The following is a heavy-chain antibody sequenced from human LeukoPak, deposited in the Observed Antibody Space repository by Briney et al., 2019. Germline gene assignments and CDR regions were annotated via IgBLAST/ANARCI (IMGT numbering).Heavy chain of an antibody. CDR2: IYSSGST. CDR1: GGSINSYY. CDR3: ARVDIRTAFFDY. V-gene: IGHV4-4*07. D-gene: IGHD5-12*01. J-gene: IGHJ4*02. Sequence: SETLSLTCTVSGGSINSYYWSWIRQPAGQGLEWIGRIYSSGSTGYNPSLKSRVTMSLDTSKNQFSLNLSSVTAADTAVYYCARVDIRTAFFDYWGQGTLVTVSS.